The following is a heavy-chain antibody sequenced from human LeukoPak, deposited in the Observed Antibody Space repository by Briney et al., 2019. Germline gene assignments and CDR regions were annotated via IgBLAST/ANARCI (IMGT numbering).Heavy chain of an antibody. V-gene: IGHV3-23*01. CDR1: GFSLSSYA. CDR3: ATQTPYYDILTGYYNGGFGWFDP. D-gene: IGHD3-9*01. CDR2: TSSSDAGK. Sequence: GGSLRLSCTVSGFSLSSYALSWVRRAPGKGLEWVSATSSSDAGKYYADSVRGRFTISRDNSKNTLYLQMNSLRAEDTAVYYCATQTPYYDILTGYYNGGFGWFDPWGQGTLVIVSS. J-gene: IGHJ5*02.